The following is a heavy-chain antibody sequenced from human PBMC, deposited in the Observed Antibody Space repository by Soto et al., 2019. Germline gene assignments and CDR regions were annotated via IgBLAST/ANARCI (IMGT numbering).Heavy chain of an antibody. Sequence: EVQLVESGGDLVQPGGSLRLSCAASGFTFSGRWMTCVRQAPGKGLEWLANINLDGSEKYHVDSVKGRFTISRDNAKKSLYLQMNSLRVEDTAVYYCATHDGPAAAGVVLDLWGQATLVTVFS. CDR3: ATHDGPAAAGVVLDL. D-gene: IGHD6-13*01. CDR2: INLDGSEK. V-gene: IGHV3-7*02. CDR1: GFTFSGRW. J-gene: IGHJ5*02.